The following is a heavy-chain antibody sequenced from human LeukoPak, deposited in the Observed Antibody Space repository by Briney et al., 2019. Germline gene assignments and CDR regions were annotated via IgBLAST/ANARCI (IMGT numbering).Heavy chain of an antibody. CDR1: GGSISSYY. J-gene: IGHJ6*03. V-gene: IGHV4-59*12. CDR3: AREIRKYRDYGDYAFYYYYYYYMDV. D-gene: IGHD4-17*01. CDR2: IYYSGST. Sequence: SETLSLTCTVSGGSISSYYWSWIRQPPGKGLEWIGYIYYSGSTYYNPSLKSRVTISVDTSKNQFSLKLSSVTAADTAVYYCAREIRKYRDYGDYAFYYYYYYYMDVWGKGTTVTVSS.